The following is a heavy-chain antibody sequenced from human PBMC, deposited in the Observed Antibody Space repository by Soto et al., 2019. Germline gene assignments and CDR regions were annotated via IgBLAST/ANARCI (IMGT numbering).Heavy chain of an antibody. D-gene: IGHD6-13*01. CDR1: GGSVSSGRYY. CDR2: IYYSGST. V-gene: IGHV4-61*01. CDR3: AREGRGAAAGTTFDY. Sequence: SETLSLTCTVSGGSVSSGRYYWSWIRQPPGKGLEWIGYIYYSGSTNYNPSLKSRVTISVDTSKNQFSLKLSSVTAADTAVYYCAREGRGAAAGTTFDYWGQGTLVTVSS. J-gene: IGHJ4*02.